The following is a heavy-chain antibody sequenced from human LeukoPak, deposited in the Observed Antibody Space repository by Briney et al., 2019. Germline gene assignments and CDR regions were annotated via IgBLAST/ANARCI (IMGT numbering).Heavy chain of an antibody. V-gene: IGHV3-7*01. CDR1: GFTFSSYW. D-gene: IGHD1-14*01. Sequence: GRSLRLSCAASGFTFSSYWMTWVRQAPGKGLEWVANIKQGGSEKYYVDSVKGRFTISRDNAKNSLFLQMNSLRAEDTAVYYCARDGGRNNDYWGQGTLVTVSS. J-gene: IGHJ4*02. CDR3: ARDGGRNNDY. CDR2: IKQGGSEK.